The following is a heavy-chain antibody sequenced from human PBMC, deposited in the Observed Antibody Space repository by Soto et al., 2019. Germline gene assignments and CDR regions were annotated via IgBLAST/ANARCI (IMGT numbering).Heavy chain of an antibody. CDR3: ARDPYDGDYDSSGYYGH. V-gene: IGHV1-46*01. CDR1: GYTFTSYY. CDR2: INPSGGST. J-gene: IGHJ4*02. Sequence: GASVKVSCKASGYTFTSYYMHWVRQAPGQGLEWMGIINPSGGSTSYAQKFQGRVTMTRDTSTSTVYMELSSLRSEDTAVYYCARDPYDGDYDSSGYYGHWGQGTLVTSPQ. D-gene: IGHD3-22*01.